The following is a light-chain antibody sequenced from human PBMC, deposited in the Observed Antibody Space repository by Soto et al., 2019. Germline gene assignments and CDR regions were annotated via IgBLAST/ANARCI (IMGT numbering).Light chain of an antibody. CDR3: AAWDDSLHGWL. CDR1: SSNIGSNT. V-gene: IGLV1-44*01. Sequence: QPVLTQPPSVSGTPGQRVTISCSGSSSNIGSNTVNWYQQVPGTAPKLLIYANNQRPSGVPDRFSGSKSGTSASLAISGLQSEDEADYYCAAWDDSLHGWLFGGGTKLTVL. CDR2: ANN. J-gene: IGLJ2*01.